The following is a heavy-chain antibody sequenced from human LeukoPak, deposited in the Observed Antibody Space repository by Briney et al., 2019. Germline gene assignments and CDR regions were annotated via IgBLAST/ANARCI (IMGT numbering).Heavy chain of an antibody. Sequence: TGGSLRLSCAASGFTFSNYAMHWVRQAPGKGLEWVAVISYDENYKDYADSVKGRFTISRDNSENTLYLQMNTLRAEDTAMYYCSKPPREQWLVLSNWGQGALVTVS. CDR1: GFTFSNYA. V-gene: IGHV3-30*18. CDR2: ISYDENYK. J-gene: IGHJ4*02. CDR3: SKPPREQWLVLSN. D-gene: IGHD6-19*01.